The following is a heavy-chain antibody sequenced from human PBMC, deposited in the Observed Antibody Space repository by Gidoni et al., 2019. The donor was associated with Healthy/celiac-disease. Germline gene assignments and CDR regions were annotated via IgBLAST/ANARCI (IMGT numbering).Heavy chain of an antibody. CDR1: GFTFSSYE. CDR2: ISSSGSTI. D-gene: IGHD5-12*01. Sequence: EVQLVESGGGLVQPGGSLRLSCAASGFTFSSYEMNWVRQAPGKGLEWVSYISSSGSTIYYADSVKGQFTISRDNAKNSLYLQMNSLRAEDTAVYYCARELKMATILFDYWGQGTLVTVSS. CDR3: ARELKMATILFDY. V-gene: IGHV3-48*03. J-gene: IGHJ4*02.